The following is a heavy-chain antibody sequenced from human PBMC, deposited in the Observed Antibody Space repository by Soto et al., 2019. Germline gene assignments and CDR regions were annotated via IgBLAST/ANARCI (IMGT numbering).Heavy chain of an antibody. CDR1: GGSISSGGYS. D-gene: IGHD3-10*01. Sequence: TLSLTCAVSGGSISSGGYSWSWIRLPPGKGLEWIGYIYHSGSTYYNPSLKSRVTISVDRSKNQFSLQLNSVTPEDTAVYYCARHNYGSGSTYYDYWGQGTLVTVSS. CDR3: ARHNYGSGSTYYDY. J-gene: IGHJ4*02. CDR2: IYHSGST. V-gene: IGHV4-30-2*01.